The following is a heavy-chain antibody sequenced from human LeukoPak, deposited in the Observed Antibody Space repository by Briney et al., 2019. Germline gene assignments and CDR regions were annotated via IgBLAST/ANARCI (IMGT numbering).Heavy chain of an antibody. CDR3: ASRYCSSGSCHFDY. V-gene: IGHV3-21*01. D-gene: IGHD2-15*01. J-gene: IGHJ4*02. Sequence: PGGSLRLSCAASGLTFSSYSMNWVRQAPGKGLEWVSSISSSSSYIYYADSVKGRFTISRDNAKNSLYLQMNSLRAEDTAVYYCASRYCSSGSCHFDYWGQRTLVTVSS. CDR2: ISSSSSYI. CDR1: GLTFSSYS.